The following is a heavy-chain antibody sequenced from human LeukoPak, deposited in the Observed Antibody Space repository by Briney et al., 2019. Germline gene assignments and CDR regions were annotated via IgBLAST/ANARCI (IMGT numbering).Heavy chain of an antibody. J-gene: IGHJ4*02. CDR3: ARVGRYSNYYFDY. CDR2: IIPILGIA. CDR1: GGTFSSYA. D-gene: IGHD4-11*01. Sequence: SVKLSCNASGGTFSSYAISWVRQAPGQGLEWMGRIIPILGIANYAQKFQGRVTITADKSTSTAYMELSSLRSEDTAVYYCARVGRYSNYYFDYWGQGTLVTVSS. V-gene: IGHV1-69*04.